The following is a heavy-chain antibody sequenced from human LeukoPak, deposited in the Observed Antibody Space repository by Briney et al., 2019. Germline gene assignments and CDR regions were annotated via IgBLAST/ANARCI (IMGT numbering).Heavy chain of an antibody. V-gene: IGHV4-30-4*01. D-gene: IGHD3-9*01. CDR2: IYYSGST. J-gene: IGHJ3*02. CDR1: GGSISSGGYY. CDR3: ARENRSYYDILTGEGNDAFDI. Sequence: PSETLSLTCTVSGGSISSGGYYWSWIRQPPGKGLEWIGYIYYSGSTYYNPSLKSRVTISVDTSKNQFSLKLSSVTAADTAVYYCARENRSYYDILTGEGNDAFDIWGQGTMVTVSS.